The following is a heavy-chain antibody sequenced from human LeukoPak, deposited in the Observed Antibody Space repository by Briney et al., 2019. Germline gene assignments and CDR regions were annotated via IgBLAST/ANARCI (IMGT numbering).Heavy chain of an antibody. CDR3: ARDGTSIAARDDAFDI. Sequence: SETLSLTCTVSGYSISSGYYWGWIRQPPGKGLEWIGSIYHSGSTYYNPSLKSRVTISVDTSKNQFSLKLSSVTAADTAVYYCARDGTSIAARDDAFDIWGQGTMVTVSS. V-gene: IGHV4-38-2*02. J-gene: IGHJ3*02. CDR2: IYHSGST. D-gene: IGHD6-6*01. CDR1: GYSISSGYY.